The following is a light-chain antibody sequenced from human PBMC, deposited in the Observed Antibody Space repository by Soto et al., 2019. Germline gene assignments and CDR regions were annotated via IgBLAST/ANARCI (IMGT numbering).Light chain of an antibody. CDR2: SAS. J-gene: IGKJ4*01. CDR3: LLESDSPLT. Sequence: IQMTQSPSSLSASVGDRVTITCRASQGVRDDVGWYQQKPGKAPKLLIYSASTLQSGVPSRFNGSGSGTDFTLTISGLQPEDFVTDYCLLESDSPLTFGGGTKVDIK. V-gene: IGKV1-6*01. CDR1: QGVRDD.